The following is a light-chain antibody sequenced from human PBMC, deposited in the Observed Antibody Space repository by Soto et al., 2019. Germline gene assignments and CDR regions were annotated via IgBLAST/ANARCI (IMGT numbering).Light chain of an antibody. J-gene: IGKJ1*01. CDR2: GAS. Sequence: DIVMTQSPATLSVSPGERATLSCRASQSVSSNLAWYQQKPGQAPRLLIYGASTRATGIPARFSGSGSGTEFTLTISSLQSEDFAVYYCQQYNNWPQTFGQGTKVAIK. CDR1: QSVSSN. CDR3: QQYNNWPQT. V-gene: IGKV3-15*01.